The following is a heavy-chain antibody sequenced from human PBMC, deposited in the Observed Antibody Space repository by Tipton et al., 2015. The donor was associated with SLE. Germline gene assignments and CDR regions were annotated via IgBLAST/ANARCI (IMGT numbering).Heavy chain of an antibody. CDR3: ARDPSSSWGGSRSFDL. CDR2: IYYSGST. Sequence: TLSLTCTVSGGSISSHYWSWIRQPPGKGLEWIGYIYYSGSTNYNPSLKSRVTISVDTSKNQFSLKLSSVTAADTALYYCARDPSSSWGGSRSFDLWGRGTLVTVSS. D-gene: IGHD6-13*01. CDR1: GGSISSHY. J-gene: IGHJ2*01. V-gene: IGHV4-59*08.